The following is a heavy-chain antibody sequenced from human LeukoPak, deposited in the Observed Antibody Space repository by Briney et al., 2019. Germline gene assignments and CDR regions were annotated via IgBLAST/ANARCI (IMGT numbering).Heavy chain of an antibody. Sequence: ASVKVSCKASGYSFSSHGISWVRQAPGQGLEWMGWIDIYNGNTYYAQKFQGRVTMTTDTSTSTAYMELRSLRSDDTAVYYCARDIAAAGTISFDPWGQGTLVTVSS. CDR2: IDIYNGNT. D-gene: IGHD6-13*01. CDR3: ARDIAAAGTISFDP. J-gene: IGHJ5*02. CDR1: GYSFSSHG. V-gene: IGHV1-18*01.